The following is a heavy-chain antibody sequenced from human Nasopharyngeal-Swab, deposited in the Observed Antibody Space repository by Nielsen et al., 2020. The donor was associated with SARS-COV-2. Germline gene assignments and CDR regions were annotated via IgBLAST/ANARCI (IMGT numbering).Heavy chain of an antibody. Sequence: GGSLRLSCAASGFTFSSHSMNWVRQAPGKGLEWVSSISSTNNFIFYADSVKGRFTISRDNTKNSLYLQMNTLRVADTAVYYCARGFRRGSYYDNIGADSWGQGTLVTVSS. V-gene: IGHV3-21*01. CDR2: ISSTNNFI. CDR3: ARGFRRGSYYDNIGADS. J-gene: IGHJ4*02. D-gene: IGHD3-22*01. CDR1: GFTFSSHS.